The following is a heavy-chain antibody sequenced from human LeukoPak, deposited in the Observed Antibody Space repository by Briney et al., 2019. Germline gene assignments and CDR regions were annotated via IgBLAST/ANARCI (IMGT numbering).Heavy chain of an antibody. J-gene: IGHJ4*02. CDR2: ISSSGSTI. D-gene: IGHD3-10*01. Sequence: PGGSLRLSCAASGXTFSSYEMNWVRQAPGKGREWVSYISSSGSTIYYADSVKGRFTISRDNAKNSLYLQMNSLRAEDTAVYYCARDGSVLLWFGSFDYWGQGTLVTVSS. V-gene: IGHV3-48*03. CDR3: ARDGSVLLWFGSFDY. CDR1: GXTFSSYE.